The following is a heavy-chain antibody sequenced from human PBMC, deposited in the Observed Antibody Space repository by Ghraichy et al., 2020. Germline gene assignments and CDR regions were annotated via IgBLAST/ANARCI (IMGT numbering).Heavy chain of an antibody. CDR1: GGSFSGYY. D-gene: IGHD4-23*01. Sequence: SCAVYGGSFSGYYWSWIRQPPGKGLEWIGEINHSGSTNYNPSLKSRVTISVDTSKNQFSLKLSFVTAADTVVYYCARAARRTVGFDYGGQGTLVTVSS. J-gene: IGHJ4*02. CDR2: INHSGST. CDR3: ARAARRTVGFDY. V-gene: IGHV4-34*01.